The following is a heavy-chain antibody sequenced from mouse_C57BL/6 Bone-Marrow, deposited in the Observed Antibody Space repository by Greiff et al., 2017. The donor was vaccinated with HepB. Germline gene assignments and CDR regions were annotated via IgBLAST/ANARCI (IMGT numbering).Heavy chain of an antibody. D-gene: IGHD1-1*01. Sequence: VQLQQPGAELVKPGASVKLSCKASGYTFTSYWMHWVKQRPGQGLEWIGMIHPNSGSTNYNEKFKSKATLTVDKSSSTAYMQLSSLTSEDSAVYYCARVYGSSDAMDYWGQGTSVTVSS. CDR3: ARVYGSSDAMDY. CDR2: IHPNSGST. J-gene: IGHJ4*01. CDR1: GYTFTSYW. V-gene: IGHV1-64*01.